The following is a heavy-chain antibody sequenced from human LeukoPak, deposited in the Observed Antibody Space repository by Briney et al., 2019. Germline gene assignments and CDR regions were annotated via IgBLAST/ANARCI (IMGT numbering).Heavy chain of an antibody. CDR2: IYYSGST. CDR3: ARHAKERRALVGAIDY. V-gene: IGHV4-39*01. Sequence: KPSETLSLTCTVSGGSISSYYWSWIRQPPGKGLEWIGSIYYSGSTYYNPSLKSRVTISVDTSKNQFSLKLSSVTAADTAVYYCARHAKERRALVGAIDYWGQGTLVTVSS. D-gene: IGHD1-26*01. CDR1: GGSISSYY. J-gene: IGHJ4*02.